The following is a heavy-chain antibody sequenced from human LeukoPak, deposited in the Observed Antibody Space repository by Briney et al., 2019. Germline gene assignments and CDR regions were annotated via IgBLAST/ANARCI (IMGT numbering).Heavy chain of an antibody. Sequence: SETLSLTCTVSSGSLSSFYWNWIRQPAGKGLEWVGRIYPSGSIDYNASLKSRVTMSVDTSKKQFSLKLNSVAAADTAVYYCARSSGHDFDYWGQGILVTVSS. V-gene: IGHV4-4*07. J-gene: IGHJ4*02. CDR2: IYPSGSI. CDR3: ARSSGHDFDY. CDR1: SGSLSSFY. D-gene: IGHD5-12*01.